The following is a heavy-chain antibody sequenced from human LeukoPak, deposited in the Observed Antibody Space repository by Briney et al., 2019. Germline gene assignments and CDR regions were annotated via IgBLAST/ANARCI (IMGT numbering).Heavy chain of an antibody. Sequence: GGSLRLSCAASGFTFSSYSMNWVRQAPGKGLEWVSYISSSSSTIYYADSVKGRFTISRDNAKKSLYLQMNSLRAEDTAVYYCARVMCVVVVAATCGMDVWGQGTTVTVSS. D-gene: IGHD2-15*01. J-gene: IGHJ6*02. V-gene: IGHV3-48*01. CDR2: ISSSSSTI. CDR1: GFTFSSYS. CDR3: ARVMCVVVVAATCGMDV.